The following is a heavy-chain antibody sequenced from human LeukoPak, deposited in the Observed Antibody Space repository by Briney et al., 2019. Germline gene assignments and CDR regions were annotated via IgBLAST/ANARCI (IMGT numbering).Heavy chain of an antibody. CDR3: ARDVILTGYDY. J-gene: IGHJ4*02. Sequence: ASVKVSCKASGYTFTFYYIHWVRQAPGQGLEWMGIINPSGGSTSYAQKFQGRVTMTRDTSTSTVYMELSSLRSEDTAVYYCARDVILTGYDYWGQGTLVTVSS. CDR2: INPSGGST. D-gene: IGHD3-9*01. CDR1: GYTFTFYY. V-gene: IGHV1-46*01.